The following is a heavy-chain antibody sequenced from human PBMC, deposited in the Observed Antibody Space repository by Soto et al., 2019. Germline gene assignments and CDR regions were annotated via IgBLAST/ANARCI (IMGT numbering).Heavy chain of an antibody. Sequence: QVQLVQAGAEVKKPGASVKVSCKASGYTFSNYALHLVRQAPGQRLEWMGWINADNGNTKYSQKFQGRVTFTRDTCASTDYMDLSSLRSEEAAVYYCASPSYGSGNSYWGQGTLVTVSS. CDR1: GYTFSNYA. CDR3: ASPSYGSGNSY. J-gene: IGHJ4*02. D-gene: IGHD3-10*01. CDR2: INADNGNT. V-gene: IGHV1-3*01.